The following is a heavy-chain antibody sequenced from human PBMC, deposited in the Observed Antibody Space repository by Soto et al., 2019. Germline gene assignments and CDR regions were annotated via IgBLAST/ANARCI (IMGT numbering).Heavy chain of an antibody. CDR3: TKDSHWRIISPTHDH. V-gene: IGHV3-23*01. J-gene: IGHJ4*02. Sequence: GGSLRLSCAVSGFTFRSSPMSWVCRAPGKGLEWVSGINGGDDSEHYVDSVRGRFTIIRDNSKNLLLLQMNSLRVEDTAIYYCTKDSHWRIISPTHDHWGQGTQVTLSS. CDR1: GFTFRSSP. CDR2: INGGDDSE.